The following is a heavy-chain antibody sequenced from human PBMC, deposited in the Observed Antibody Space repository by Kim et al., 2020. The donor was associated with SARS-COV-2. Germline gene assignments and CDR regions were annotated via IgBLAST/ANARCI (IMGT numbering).Heavy chain of an antibody. CDR2: INHSGST. J-gene: IGHJ4*02. CDR1: GGSFSGYY. CDR3: ARGLKITLGRQWLANPYYFDY. D-gene: IGHD6-19*01. Sequence: SETLSLTCAVYGGSFSGYYWSWIRQPPGKGLEWIGEINHSGSTNYNPSLKSRVTISVDTSKNQFSLKLSSVTAADTAVYYCARGLKITLGRQWLANPYYFDYWGQGTLVTVSS. V-gene: IGHV4-34*01.